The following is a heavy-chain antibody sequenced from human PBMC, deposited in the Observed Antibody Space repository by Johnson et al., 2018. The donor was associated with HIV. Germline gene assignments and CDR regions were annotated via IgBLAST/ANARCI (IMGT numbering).Heavy chain of an antibody. CDR3: PKAYSSSPGAFDI. D-gene: IGHD6-13*01. Sequence: VQLVESGGGLVQPGGSLRLSCAASGFTFSSYAMSWVRQAPGKGLEWVSAISGSGGSTYYADSVKGRFTISRDNSKNTLYLQMNSLRSEDTAVYYCPKAYSSSPGAFDIWGQGTMVTVSS. J-gene: IGHJ3*02. CDR1: GFTFSSYA. CDR2: ISGSGGST. V-gene: IGHV3-23*04.